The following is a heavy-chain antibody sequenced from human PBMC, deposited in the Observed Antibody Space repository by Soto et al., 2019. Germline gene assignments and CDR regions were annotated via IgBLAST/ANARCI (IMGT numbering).Heavy chain of an antibody. CDR3: ARDKDIVATSYYFDY. D-gene: IGHD5-12*01. V-gene: IGHV3-30-3*01. CDR1: GFTFSSYA. CDR2: ISYDGSNK. Sequence: GGSLRLSCAASGFTFSSYAMHWVRQAPGKGLEWVAVISYDGSNKYYADSVKGRFTISRDNSKNTLYLQMNSLRAEDTAVYYCARDKDIVATSYYFDYWGQGTLVTVSS. J-gene: IGHJ4*02.